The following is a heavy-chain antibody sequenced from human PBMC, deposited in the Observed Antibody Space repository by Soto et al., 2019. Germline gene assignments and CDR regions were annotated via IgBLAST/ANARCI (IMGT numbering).Heavy chain of an antibody. CDR2: IYYSGST. Sequence: SETLSLTCTVSGGSISSYYWSWIRQPPGKELEWIGYIYYSGSTNYNPSLKSRVTISVDTSKNQFSLKLSSVTAADTAVYYCARDARGTMIVDWGQGTLVTVSS. J-gene: IGHJ4*02. CDR1: GGSISSYY. V-gene: IGHV4-59*01. CDR3: ARDARGTMIVD. D-gene: IGHD3-22*01.